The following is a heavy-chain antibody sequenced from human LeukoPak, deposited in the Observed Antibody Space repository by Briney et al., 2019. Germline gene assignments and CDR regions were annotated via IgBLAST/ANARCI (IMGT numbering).Heavy chain of an antibody. J-gene: IGHJ3*02. CDR3: ARGGEYYDSSGYLDAFDI. Sequence: GGSLRLSCAASGFTVSSNYMSWVRQAPGKGLEWVSVIYSGGSTYYADSVKGRFTISRDNSKNTLYLRMNSLRAEDTAVYYCARGGEYYDSSGYLDAFDIWGQGTMVTVSS. CDR2: IYSGGST. CDR1: GFTVSSNY. V-gene: IGHV3-66*01. D-gene: IGHD3-22*01.